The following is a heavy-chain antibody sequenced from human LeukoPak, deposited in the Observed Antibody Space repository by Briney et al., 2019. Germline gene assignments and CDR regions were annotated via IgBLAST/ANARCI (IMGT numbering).Heavy chain of an antibody. Sequence: GGSLRLSCAASGFTFSSYAMSWVRQAPGKGLEWVSAISGSGGSTYYADSVKGRFTISRDNSKNTLYPQMNSLRAEDTAVYYCAKGPRFLEWFGGNYFDYWGQGTLVTVSS. D-gene: IGHD3-3*01. CDR1: GFTFSSYA. J-gene: IGHJ4*02. V-gene: IGHV3-23*01. CDR2: ISGSGGST. CDR3: AKGPRFLEWFGGNYFDY.